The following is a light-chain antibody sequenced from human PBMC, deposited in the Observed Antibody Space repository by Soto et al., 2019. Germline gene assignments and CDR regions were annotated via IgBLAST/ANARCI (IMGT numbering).Light chain of an antibody. CDR3: QQCYNTPWT. CDR2: WAS. V-gene: IGKV4-1*01. J-gene: IGKJ1*01. CDR1: QSILYSSNNKDY. Sequence: DIVMTQSPDSLAVSLGERATINCKSSQSILYSSNNKDYLAWYQQKPGQPPKLLIYWASTRESGVPDRFSGSGSGTDFTLTISSLQAEDVAVYYCQQCYNTPWTFGQGTTVEIK.